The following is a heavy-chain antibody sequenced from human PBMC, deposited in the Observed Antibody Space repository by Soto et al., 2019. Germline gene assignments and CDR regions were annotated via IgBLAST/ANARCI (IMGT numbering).Heavy chain of an antibody. V-gene: IGHV3-23*01. Sequence: EVQLLESGGGLVQPGGSLRLSCTASGFTFSTYAMNWVRQAPGKGLEWVSGITGSGGSTYHADSVKGRFTISRDNFKNTLDLQMNSLRAEDTAVYYCAKAGGDCSGGTCYSGQGDCWGQGTLVTVSS. CDR3: AKAGGDCSGGTCYSGQGDC. CDR1: GFTFSTYA. CDR2: ITGSGGST. J-gene: IGHJ4*02. D-gene: IGHD2-15*01.